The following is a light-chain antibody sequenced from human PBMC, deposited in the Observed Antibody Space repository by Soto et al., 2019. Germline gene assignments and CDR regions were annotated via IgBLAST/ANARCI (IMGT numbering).Light chain of an antibody. Sequence: IVLTQSPDTLSLSPGERATLSCRASQSVSSNYLAWYQQKPGQAPRLLIYGASSRATGIPDRFSGSGSGTGFTLTISRLEPEVVAVFCCEQCGRKFTFGHGTPLEIK. J-gene: IGKJ5*01. CDR2: GAS. CDR3: EQCGRKFT. CDR1: QSVSSNY. V-gene: IGKV3-20*01.